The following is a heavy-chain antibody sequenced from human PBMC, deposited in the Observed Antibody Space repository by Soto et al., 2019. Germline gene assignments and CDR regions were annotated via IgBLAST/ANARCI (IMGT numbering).Heavy chain of an antibody. J-gene: IGHJ4*02. D-gene: IGHD6-13*01. V-gene: IGHV3-30*18. CDR3: AKDIAAAGTVGGY. CDR2: ISYDGSNK. Sequence: PGGSLRLSCAASGFTFSSYGMHWVRQAPGKGLEWVAVISYDGSNKYYADSVKGRFTISRDNSKNTLYLQVNSLRAEDTAVYYCAKDIAAAGTVGGYWGQGTLVTVSS. CDR1: GFTFSSYG.